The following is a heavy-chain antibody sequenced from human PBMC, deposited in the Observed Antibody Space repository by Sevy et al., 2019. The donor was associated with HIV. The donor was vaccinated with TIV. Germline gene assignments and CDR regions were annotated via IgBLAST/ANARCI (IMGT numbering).Heavy chain of an antibody. CDR1: GFTFSDAW. Sequence: GGSLRLSCAASGFTFSDAWMSWVRQAPGKGLEWVGRFEPKTDGETTDYAAPVKGSFTISRDDSKTTLYLQMNSLKTEDTAVYYCTTTVTTPWAFDYWGQGTLVTVSS. V-gene: IGHV3-15*04. CDR3: TTTVTTPWAFDY. J-gene: IGHJ4*02. D-gene: IGHD4-17*01. CDR2: FEPKTDGETT.